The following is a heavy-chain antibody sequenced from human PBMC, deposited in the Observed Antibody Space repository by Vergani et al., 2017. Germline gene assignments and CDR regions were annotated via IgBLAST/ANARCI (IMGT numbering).Heavy chain of an antibody. CDR2: IYHSGST. CDR3: ARMLSYYYYGMDV. CDR1: GYSISSGYY. D-gene: IGHD3-10*02. Sequence: QVQLVESGPGLVKPSETLSLTCTVSGYSISSGYYWGWIRQPPGKGLEWIGSIYHSGSTYYNPSLKSRVTISVDTSKNQFSLKLSSVTAADTAVYYCARMLSYYYYGMDVWGQGTTVTVSS. J-gene: IGHJ6*02. V-gene: IGHV4-38-2*02.